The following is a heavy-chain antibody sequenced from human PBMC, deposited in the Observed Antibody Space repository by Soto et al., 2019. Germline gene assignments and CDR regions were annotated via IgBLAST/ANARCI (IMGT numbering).Heavy chain of an antibody. J-gene: IGHJ3*02. CDR2: IYHSGST. V-gene: IGHV4-38-2*02. Sequence: SETLSLTCAVSGYSISSGYYWGWIRQPPGKGLEWIGSIYHSGSTYYNPSLRSRVTISVDGSKSRFSLKLSSVTAADTAVYYCARERVDTAMVMDDAFDIWGQGTRVTVSS. CDR1: GYSISSGYY. CDR3: ARERVDTAMVMDDAFDI. D-gene: IGHD5-18*01.